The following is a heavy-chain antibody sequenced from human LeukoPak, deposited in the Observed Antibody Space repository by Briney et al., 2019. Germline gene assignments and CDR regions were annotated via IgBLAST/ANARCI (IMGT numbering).Heavy chain of an antibody. J-gene: IGHJ4*02. CDR3: AKAGGYSFDH. D-gene: IGHD1-14*01. Sequence: GGSLRLSCAASGFTFSDYAMSWVRLIPGKGLESVSTISGNTAIIYYADSVKGRFTISRDNSKNTLYLQMSGLKVDDSAIYYCAKAGGYSFDHWGQGTLVTVSS. V-gene: IGHV3-23*01. CDR1: GFTFSDYA. CDR2: ISGNTAII.